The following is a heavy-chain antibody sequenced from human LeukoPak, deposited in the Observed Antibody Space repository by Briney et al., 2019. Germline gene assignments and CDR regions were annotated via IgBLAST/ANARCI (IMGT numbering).Heavy chain of an antibody. CDR3: ARDRGYSGYGEIDY. V-gene: IGHV3-21*01. D-gene: IGHD5-12*01. CDR2: ISSSSSYI. Sequence: GGSLRLSCAASGFIFSSYSMNWVRQAPGKGLEWVSSISSSSSYIYYADSVKGRFTISRDNAKNSLYLQMNSLRAEDTAVYYCARDRGYSGYGEIDYWGQGTLVTVSS. CDR1: GFIFSSYS. J-gene: IGHJ4*02.